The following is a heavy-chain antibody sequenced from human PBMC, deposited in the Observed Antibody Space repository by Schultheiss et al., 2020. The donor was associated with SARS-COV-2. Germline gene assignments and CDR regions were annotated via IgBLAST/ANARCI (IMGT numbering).Heavy chain of an antibody. D-gene: IGHD5-12*01. CDR3: ARGRGYSGYDPTSGFDY. CDR2: IYYSGST. CDR1: GGSISSYY. V-gene: IGHV4-59*01. J-gene: IGHJ4*02. Sequence: SETLSLTCTVSGGSISSYYWSWIRQPPGKGLEWIGYIYYSGSTNYNPSLKSRVTISVDTSKNQFSLKLSSVTAADTAVYYCARGRGYSGYDPTSGFDYWGQGTLVTVSS.